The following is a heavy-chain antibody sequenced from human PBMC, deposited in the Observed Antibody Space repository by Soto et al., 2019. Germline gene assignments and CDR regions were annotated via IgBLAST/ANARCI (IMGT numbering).Heavy chain of an antibody. Sequence: SVKVSCKASGGTFSSYAISWVRQAPGQGLEWMGGIIPIFGTANYARKFQGRVTITADESTSTAYMELSSLRSEDTAVYYCARIRVPAAMMAYYYYGMEFWGQGTTVTVSS. CDR1: GGTFSSYA. D-gene: IGHD2-2*01. CDR3: ARIRVPAAMMAYYYYGMEF. V-gene: IGHV1-69*13. J-gene: IGHJ6*02. CDR2: IIPIFGTA.